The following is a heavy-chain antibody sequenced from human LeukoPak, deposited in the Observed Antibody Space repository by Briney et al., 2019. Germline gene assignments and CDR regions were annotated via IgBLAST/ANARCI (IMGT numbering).Heavy chain of an antibody. CDR3: ARRDRYTWYSFDY. CDR1: GYSFISYW. CDR2: IDPSDSYT. V-gene: IGHV5-10-1*01. J-gene: IGHJ4*02. D-gene: IGHD6-13*01. Sequence: GESLKISCKGSGYSFISYWISWVRQLPGKGLEWMGRIDPSDSYTNYSPSFQGHVTMSVDESISTAYLQWSSLKASDTAMFYCARRDRYTWYSFDYWGQGTLVTVSS.